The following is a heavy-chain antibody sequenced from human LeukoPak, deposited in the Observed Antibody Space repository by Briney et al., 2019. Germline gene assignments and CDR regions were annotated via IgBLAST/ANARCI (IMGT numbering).Heavy chain of an antibody. J-gene: IGHJ4*02. Sequence: ASVNVSCKASGYILSNFGMNWVRQAPGQGLEWMGWINVYNGKTDYAPKFQNRVTMTTDTSTSTAYMDLRRLTSDDTAVYYCARALGSSNWNFDYWGQGSLVTVSA. CDR2: INVYNGKT. V-gene: IGHV1-18*01. CDR3: ARALGSSNWNFDY. CDR1: GYILSNFG. D-gene: IGHD2-2*01.